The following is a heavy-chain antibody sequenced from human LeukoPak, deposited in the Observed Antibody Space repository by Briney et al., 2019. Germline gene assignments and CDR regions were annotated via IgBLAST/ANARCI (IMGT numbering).Heavy chain of an antibody. CDR2: IYPGDSDT. Sequence: GESLKISCKGSGYSFTSYWIGWVRQMPGKGLEWMGIIYPGDSDTRYSPSFQGQVTISADKSISTAYLQWSSLKASDTAMYYCARLMYDYVWGSYRYRFYYWGQGTLVTVSS. D-gene: IGHD3-16*02. V-gene: IGHV5-51*01. J-gene: IGHJ4*02. CDR1: GYSFTSYW. CDR3: ARLMYDYVWGSYRYRFYY.